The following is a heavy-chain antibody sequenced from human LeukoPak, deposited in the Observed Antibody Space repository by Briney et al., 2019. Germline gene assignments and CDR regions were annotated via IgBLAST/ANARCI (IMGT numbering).Heavy chain of an antibody. CDR1: GGSMSSYY. D-gene: IGHD4-17*01. Sequence: SETLSLTCTVSGGSMSSYYWSWIRQPPGKGLEWIGYIYYSGSTNYNPSLKSRVTISVDTSKNQFSLKLSSVTAADTAVYYCARLRTVYGAIDYWGQGTLVTVSS. CDR3: ARLRTVYGAIDY. CDR2: IYYSGST. V-gene: IGHV4-59*01. J-gene: IGHJ4*02.